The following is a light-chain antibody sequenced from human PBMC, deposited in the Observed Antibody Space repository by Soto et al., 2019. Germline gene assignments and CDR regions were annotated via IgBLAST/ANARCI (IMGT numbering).Light chain of an antibody. CDR1: SSNIGSNY. J-gene: IGLJ1*01. CDR3: AAWDDSLSVFYV. V-gene: IGLV1-47*01. CDR2: RNN. Sequence: QSVLTQPPSASRTPGQRVTISCSGSSSNIGSNYVYWYQQLPGTAPKLLIYRNNQRPSGVPDRFSGSKSGTSASLAISGLRSEDEDDYYCAAWDDSLSVFYVFGTGTKVTVL.